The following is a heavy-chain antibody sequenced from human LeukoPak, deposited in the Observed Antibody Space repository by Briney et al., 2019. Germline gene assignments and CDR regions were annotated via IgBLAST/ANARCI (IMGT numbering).Heavy chain of an antibody. J-gene: IGHJ4*02. D-gene: IGHD1-14*01. CDR1: GFTFSSHD. CDR3: ARDPRRRNPTYYFDY. CDR2: ISYDGSNK. V-gene: IGHV3-30-3*01. Sequence: PGGSLRLSCAASGFTFSSHDMNWVRQAPGKGLEWVAVISYDGSNKYYADSVKGRFTISRDNSKNTLYLQMNSLRAEDTAVYYCARDPRRRNPTYYFDYWGQGTLVTVSS.